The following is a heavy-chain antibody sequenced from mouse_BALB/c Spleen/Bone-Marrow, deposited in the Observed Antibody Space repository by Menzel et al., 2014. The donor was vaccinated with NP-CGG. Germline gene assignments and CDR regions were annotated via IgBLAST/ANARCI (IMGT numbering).Heavy chain of an antibody. CDR1: GITVSSYA. CDR3: ARGGMTPFDF. D-gene: IGHD2-13*01. CDR2: IGCGGRK. V-gene: IGHV5-6-5*01. J-gene: IGHJ2*01. Sequence: EVKVVESGGGLVKPGGSLKLSCEASGITVSSYAMSWVRQTPEKRLEWVASIGCGGRKHYPDSVEGRLTISRDNARNILYLQVSSLRSEDTAMYYCARGGMTPFDFWGQGITLTVSS.